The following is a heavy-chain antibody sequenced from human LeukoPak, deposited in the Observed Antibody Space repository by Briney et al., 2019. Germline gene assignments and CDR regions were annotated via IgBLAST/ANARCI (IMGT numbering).Heavy chain of an antibody. CDR3: AKGPRWEGLEGV. Sequence: SSETLSLTCAVYGGTLADYYWSWIRQSPGQGLEWIGEINQRGSANYNPSLKSRFTISVDTSRNQFSLKVHSVTAADTAVYYCAKGPRWEGLEGVWGQGTQVTVSS. J-gene: IGHJ4*02. D-gene: IGHD1-26*01. CDR1: GGTLADYY. V-gene: IGHV4-34*01. CDR2: INQRGSA.